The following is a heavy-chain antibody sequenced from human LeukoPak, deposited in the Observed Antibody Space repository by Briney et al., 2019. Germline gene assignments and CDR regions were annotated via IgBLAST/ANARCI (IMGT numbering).Heavy chain of an antibody. J-gene: IGHJ4*02. D-gene: IGHD4-17*01. Sequence: SETLSLTCTVSGDSISSGNFYWGWIRQPPGKELQWIGSIYYNGITHYNPSLESRVTISADTSTNEFSLKLRSVTAANTAMYYCARDHGDFVQHDWGQGTLVTVSS. CDR1: GDSISSGNFY. CDR3: ARDHGDFVQHD. V-gene: IGHV4-39*01. CDR2: IYYNGIT.